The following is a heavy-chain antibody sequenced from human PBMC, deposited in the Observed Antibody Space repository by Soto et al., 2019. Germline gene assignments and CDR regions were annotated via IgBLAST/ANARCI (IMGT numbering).Heavy chain of an antibody. Sequence: VSVKVSCKVSGYTLTELSMHWVRQAPGNGLEWMGGFDPEDGETIYAQKFQGRVTMTEDTSTDTAYMELSSLRSEDTAVYYCATRPVYYYDSSGYYDYWGQGTLVTVSS. V-gene: IGHV1-24*01. J-gene: IGHJ4*02. CDR1: GYTLTELS. D-gene: IGHD3-22*01. CDR2: FDPEDGET. CDR3: ATRPVYYYDSSGYYDY.